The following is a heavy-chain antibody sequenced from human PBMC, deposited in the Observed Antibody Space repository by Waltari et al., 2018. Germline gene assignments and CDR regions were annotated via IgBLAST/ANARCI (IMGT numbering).Heavy chain of an antibody. CDR1: DAPSRRYY. CDR2: MNYSGSA. D-gene: IGHD4-4*01. J-gene: IGHJ4*02. CDR3: ASYDYSVFYFEY. Sequence: QVQLQQCGAGLLRPSETLTLTHGFSDAPSRRYYCSWLRQSPGRGLEWIGEMNYSGSATYSPSLKSRVSMSVDTSKNQVSLRLSSVTAADTAVYYCASYDYSVFYFEYWGQGVQVTVSS. V-gene: IGHV4-34*01.